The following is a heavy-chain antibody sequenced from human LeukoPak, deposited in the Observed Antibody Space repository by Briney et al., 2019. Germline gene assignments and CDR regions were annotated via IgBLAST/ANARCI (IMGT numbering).Heavy chain of an antibody. D-gene: IGHD2/OR15-2a*01. J-gene: IGHJ3*02. CDR3: ARGPFDGPYDAFDI. CDR2: ISAYNGNT. Sequence: ASVKVSCKASGYTFTSYGINWVRQAPGQGLEWMGWISAYNGNTNYAQKLQGRVTMTTDTSTSTAYMELRSLRCDDTAVYYCARGPFDGPYDAFDIWGQGTMVTASS. CDR1: GYTFTSYG. V-gene: IGHV1-18*01.